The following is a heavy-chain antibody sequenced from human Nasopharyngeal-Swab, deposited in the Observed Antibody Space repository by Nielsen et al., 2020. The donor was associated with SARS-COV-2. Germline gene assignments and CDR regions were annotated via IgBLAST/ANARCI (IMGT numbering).Heavy chain of an antibody. CDR3: ARGGIAARPDYFDY. J-gene: IGHJ4*02. CDR2: INHSGST. D-gene: IGHD6-6*01. CDR1: GGSFSGYY. V-gene: IGHV4-34*01. Sequence: GSLRLSCAVSGGSFSGYYWSWIRQPPGKGLEWIGEINHSGSTNYNPSLKSRVTISVDTSKNQFSLKLSSVTAADTAVYYCARGGIAARPDYFDYWGQGALVTVSS.